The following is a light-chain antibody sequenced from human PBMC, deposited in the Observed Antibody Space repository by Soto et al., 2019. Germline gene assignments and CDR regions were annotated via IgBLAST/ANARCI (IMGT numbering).Light chain of an antibody. Sequence: EIVLTQSPATLSLSPGERATVSCRASQSVSSYLAWYQQKPGQAPRLLIYDASNRATGIPARFSGSGSGTDFTLTISSLEPEDFAVYYCQQYNSWPLTFGGGTKVDIK. V-gene: IGKV3-11*01. CDR3: QQYNSWPLT. J-gene: IGKJ4*01. CDR1: QSVSSY. CDR2: DAS.